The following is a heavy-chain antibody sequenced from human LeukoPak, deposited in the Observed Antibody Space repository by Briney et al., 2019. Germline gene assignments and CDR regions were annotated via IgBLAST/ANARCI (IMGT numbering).Heavy chain of an antibody. CDR1: GGSISSSSYY. CDR2: IYYSGST. Sequence: SETLSLTCTVSGGSISSSSYYWGWIRQPPGKGLEWIGSIYYSGSTYYNPSLKSRVTISVDTSKNQFSLKLSSVTAADTAVYYCARGLSARYYDSSGYSPRGFDPWGQGTLVTVSS. D-gene: IGHD3-22*01. V-gene: IGHV4-39*01. CDR3: ARGLSARYYDSSGYSPRGFDP. J-gene: IGHJ5*02.